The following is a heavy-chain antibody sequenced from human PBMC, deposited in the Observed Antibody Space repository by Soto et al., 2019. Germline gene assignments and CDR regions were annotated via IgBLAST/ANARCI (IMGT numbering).Heavy chain of an antibody. CDR1: GGSISSYY. V-gene: IGHV4-59*01. J-gene: IGHJ4*02. Sequence: SETLSLTCTVSGGSISSYYWSWIRQPPGKGLEWIGYIYYSGSTNYNPSLKSRVTISVDTSKNQFSLKLSSVTAADTAVYYCARFSVIAAAGKTGIDYWGQGTLVTVSS. D-gene: IGHD6-13*01. CDR3: ARFSVIAAAGKTGIDY. CDR2: IYYSGST.